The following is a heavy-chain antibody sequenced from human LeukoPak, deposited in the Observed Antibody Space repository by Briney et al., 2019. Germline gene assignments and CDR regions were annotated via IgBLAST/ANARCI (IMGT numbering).Heavy chain of an antibody. CDR1: EFTFSTYS. CDR2: ISSSSSYI. J-gene: IGHJ4*02. Sequence: GGSLRLSCAASEFTFSTYSMNWVRQAPGKGLEWVSSISSSSSYIYYADSVKVRFTISRDNAKNSLYLQMNSLRAEDTAVYYCARGENNYGYYYFDYWGQGTLVTVSS. CDR3: ARGENNYGYYYFDY. V-gene: IGHV3-21*01. D-gene: IGHD5-18*01.